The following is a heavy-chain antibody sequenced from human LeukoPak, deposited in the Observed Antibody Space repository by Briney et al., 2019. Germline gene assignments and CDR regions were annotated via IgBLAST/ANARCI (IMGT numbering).Heavy chain of an antibody. CDR1: GGSISSSSYY. J-gene: IGHJ5*02. CDR3: ARGITMVRTRNFNWFDP. CDR2: IYYSGST. V-gene: IGHV4-31*03. D-gene: IGHD3-10*01. Sequence: PSETLSLTCTVSGGSISSSSYYWGWIRQHPGKGLEWIGYIYYSGSTYYNPSLKSRVTISVDTSKNQFSLKLSSVTAADTAVYYCARGITMVRTRNFNWFDPWGQETLVTVSS.